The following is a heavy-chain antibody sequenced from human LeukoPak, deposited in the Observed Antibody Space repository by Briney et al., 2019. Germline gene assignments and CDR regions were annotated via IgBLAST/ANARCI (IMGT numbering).Heavy chain of an antibody. CDR1: GGSISSGGYY. J-gene: IGHJ3*02. V-gene: IGHV4-31*03. CDR2: IYYSGST. Sequence: SETLSLTCTVSGGSISSGGYYWSWIRQHPGKGLEWIGYIYYSGSTYYNPSLKSRVTISVDTSKNQFSLKLSSVTAADTAVYYCAGTMTTVTRDAFDIWGQGTMVTVSS. D-gene: IGHD4-17*01. CDR3: AGTMTTVTRDAFDI.